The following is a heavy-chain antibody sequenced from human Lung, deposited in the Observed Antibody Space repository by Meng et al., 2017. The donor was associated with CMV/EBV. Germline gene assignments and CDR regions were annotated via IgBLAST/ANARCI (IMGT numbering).Heavy chain of an antibody. Sequence: PGGSLRLPRAVSGDSITNHNWWAWVRQPPGKGLEWIGEIPHRGSSAYNPSLKSRVSMSIDKSKNQFSLKLTSVTAADTAVYHCLRRSGGSVWGQGTLVTVSS. CDR3: LRRSGGSV. CDR2: IPHRGSS. CDR1: GDSITNHNW. V-gene: IGHV4-4*02. J-gene: IGHJ1*01. D-gene: IGHD3-10*01.